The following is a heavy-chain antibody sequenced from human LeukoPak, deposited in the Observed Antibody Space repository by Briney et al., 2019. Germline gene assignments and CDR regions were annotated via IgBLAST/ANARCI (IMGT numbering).Heavy chain of an antibody. Sequence: PSETLSLTCNVSGDSLYNYSWSWIRPPQGQGLEWIGYIYYSGSTNHDHSLNGRVTISVDTSKNQFSLKLSSVTAADTAVYYCVRSRHLDYWGRGTPVTVSS. J-gene: IGHJ4*02. V-gene: IGHV4-59*01. D-gene: IGHD2-2*01. CDR1: GDSLYNYS. CDR2: IYYSGST. CDR3: VRSRHLDY.